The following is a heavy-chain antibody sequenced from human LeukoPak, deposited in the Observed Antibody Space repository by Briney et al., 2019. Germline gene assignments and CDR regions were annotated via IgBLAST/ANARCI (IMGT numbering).Heavy chain of an antibody. J-gene: IGHJ4*02. Sequence: SETLSLTCTVSGGSISGINYYWTWIRQPAGKGLEWIGRIYTTGSSNYNPSLKSRVTISVNTSNNQFSLKLSSVTAADTAVYYCARDWESLVGATTGSVDYWGQGTLVTVSS. D-gene: IGHD1-26*01. CDR1: GGSISGINYY. CDR2: IYTTGSS. CDR3: ARDWESLVGATTGSVDY. V-gene: IGHV4-61*02.